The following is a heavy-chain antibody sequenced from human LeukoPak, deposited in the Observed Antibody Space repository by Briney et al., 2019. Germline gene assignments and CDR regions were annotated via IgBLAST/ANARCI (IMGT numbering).Heavy chain of an antibody. D-gene: IGHD2-2*01. J-gene: IGHJ4*02. CDR3: ARQNYCSSTSCYFFDY. V-gene: IGHV5-51*01. CDR1: GYSFTSDW. CDR2: IYPGDSDT. Sequence: GESLKISCKGSGYSFTSDWIGWVRQMPGKGLEWMGIIYPGDSDTRYSPSFQGQVTISADKSISTAYLQWSSLKASDTDMYYCARQNYCSSTSCYFFDYWGQGTLVTVSS.